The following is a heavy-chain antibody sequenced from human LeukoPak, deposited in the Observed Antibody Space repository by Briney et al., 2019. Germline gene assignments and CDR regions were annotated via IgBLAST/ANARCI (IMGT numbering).Heavy chain of an antibody. Sequence: GGSLRLSCAASGFTFSSYAMSWVRQAPGKGLEWVSAISGSGGSTYYADSVKGRFTISRDNSKNTLYLQMNSLRAEDTAVYYCAKIRGYSYGRTIDYWGQGTLVTVSS. J-gene: IGHJ4*02. CDR3: AKIRGYSYGRTIDY. D-gene: IGHD5-18*01. V-gene: IGHV3-23*01. CDR1: GFTFSSYA. CDR2: ISGSGGST.